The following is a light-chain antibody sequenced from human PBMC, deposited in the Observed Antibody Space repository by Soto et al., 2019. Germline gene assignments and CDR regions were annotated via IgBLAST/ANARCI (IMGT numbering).Light chain of an antibody. CDR1: SGHSNYA. Sequence: QLVLTQSPSASASLGASVKLTCTLSSGHSNYAIAWHPQQPEKGPRFLMKLNSDGSHSKGDGIPDRFSGSSSGAERYLAISTLQSEDEADYYCQTWVTGIHIFGGGTKVTVL. J-gene: IGLJ2*01. CDR2: LNSDGSH. CDR3: QTWVTGIHI. V-gene: IGLV4-69*01.